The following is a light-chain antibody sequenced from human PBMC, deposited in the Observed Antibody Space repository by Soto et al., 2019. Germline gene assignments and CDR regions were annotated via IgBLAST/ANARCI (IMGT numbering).Light chain of an antibody. CDR3: QQYYSTPIT. V-gene: IGKV4-1*01. J-gene: IGKJ5*01. CDR1: QSVLYSSNNKNY. Sequence: IVMTQSPDPLAVSLGESATINCKSSQSVLYSSNNKNYLAWYQQKPGQPPKLLIYWASTRESGVPDRFSGSGSGTDFTLTISSLQAEDVAVYYCQQYYSTPITFGQGTRLEIK. CDR2: WAS.